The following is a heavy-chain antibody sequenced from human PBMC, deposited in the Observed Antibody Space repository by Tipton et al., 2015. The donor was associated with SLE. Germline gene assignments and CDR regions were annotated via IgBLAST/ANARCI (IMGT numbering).Heavy chain of an antibody. Sequence: SLRLSCAASGFTFSSYGMHWVRQAPGKGLEWVAVIWNDGSNKYYADSVKGRCTISRDNSKNTLYLQMNSLRAEDTAVYYCAKDRSTMMLVRGCDSGMVVRGQVTTVAVAS. CDR2: IWNDGSNK. D-gene: IGHD3-22*01. V-gene: IGHV3-30*18. J-gene: IGHJ6*01. CDR1: GFTFSSYG. CDR3: AKDRSTMMLVRGCDSGMVV.